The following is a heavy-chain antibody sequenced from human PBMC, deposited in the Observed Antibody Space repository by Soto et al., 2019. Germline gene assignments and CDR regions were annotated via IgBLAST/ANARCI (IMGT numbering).Heavy chain of an antibody. CDR3: ARGDAGIAARPYYYYGMDV. D-gene: IGHD6-6*01. CDR1: GFSFSSYW. V-gene: IGHV3-7*05. J-gene: IGHJ6*02. CDR2: IKQDGSEK. Sequence: GGSLTLCCAASGFSFSSYWMSWVRQAPGKGLEWVANIKQDGSEKYYVDSVKGRFTISRDNAKNSLYLQMNSLRAEDTVVYYCARGDAGIAARPYYYYGMDVWGQGTTVTVSS.